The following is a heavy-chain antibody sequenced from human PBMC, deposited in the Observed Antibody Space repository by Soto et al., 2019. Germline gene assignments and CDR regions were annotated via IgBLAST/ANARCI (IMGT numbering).Heavy chain of an antibody. D-gene: IGHD5-12*01. CDR3: AKSNSGYDHFDY. Sequence: GGSLTLSCAASGFTFSSYGMHWVRQAPGKGLEWVAVISYDGSNKYYADSVKGRFTISRDNSKNTLYLQMNSLRAEDTAVYYCAKSNSGYDHFDYWGQGTLVTVSS. J-gene: IGHJ4*02. V-gene: IGHV3-30*18. CDR1: GFTFSSYG. CDR2: ISYDGSNK.